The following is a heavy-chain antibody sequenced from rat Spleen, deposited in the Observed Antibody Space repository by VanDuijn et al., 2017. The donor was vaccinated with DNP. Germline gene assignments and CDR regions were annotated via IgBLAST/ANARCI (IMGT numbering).Heavy chain of an antibody. Sequence: QVQLKESGPGLVQPSQTLSLTCTVSGFSLTSYGVSWVRQPPGKGLEWIASISNGGSTYYNSPLKSRLSISRDTSQSQVFLKMNSLQTEDTAIYVCTRERGYGGNQPLLDYWGQGVMVTVSS. CDR2: ISNGGST. D-gene: IGHD1-11*01. J-gene: IGHJ2*01. V-gene: IGHV2S12*01. CDR3: TRERGYGGNQPLLDY. CDR1: GFSLTSYG.